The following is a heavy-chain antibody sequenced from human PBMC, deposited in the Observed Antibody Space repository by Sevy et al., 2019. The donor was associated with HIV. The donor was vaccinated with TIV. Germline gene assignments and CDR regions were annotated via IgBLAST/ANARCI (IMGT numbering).Heavy chain of an antibody. V-gene: IGHV1-18*01. CDR1: GFSFIDYG. Sequence: ASVKVSCKCSGFSFIDYGFSWVRQAPGQGLEWMAWISVYNGNTNYALKFQGRVAVTVDSTTKTAYMELKSLRSDDTAVYYCARATRDGYNPRPFDYWGQGTLVTVSS. CDR3: ARATRDGYNPRPFDY. CDR2: ISVYNGNT. D-gene: IGHD5-12*01. J-gene: IGHJ4*02.